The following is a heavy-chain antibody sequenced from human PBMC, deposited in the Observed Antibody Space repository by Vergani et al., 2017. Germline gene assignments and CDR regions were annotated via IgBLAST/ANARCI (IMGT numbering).Heavy chain of an antibody. V-gene: IGHV3-23*01. CDR1: GFTFSCYA. J-gene: IGHJ4*02. Sequence: EVQLLESGGGLVQPGGSLRLSCAASGFTFSCYAMSWVRQAPGKGLEWVSAISGSGGSTYYADSVKGRFTISRDNSKNTLYLQMNSLRAEDTAVYYCAKGSKGSSWYTPNDYWGQGTLVTVSS. CDR2: ISGSGGST. CDR3: AKGSKGSSWYTPNDY. D-gene: IGHD6-13*01.